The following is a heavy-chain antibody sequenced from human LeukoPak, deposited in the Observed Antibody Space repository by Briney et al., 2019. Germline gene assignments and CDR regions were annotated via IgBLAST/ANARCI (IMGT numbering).Heavy chain of an antibody. V-gene: IGHV4-4*02. CDR1: GGSVINANW. Sequence: SGTLSLTCGVSGGSVINANWWTWVRQPPGKGLEWIGEVHLDGRTNYNPSLESRLTMSVDVSENQVSLKLTFVTAADTAVYYCAREGGFYRPLDYSGQGTLVTVSS. D-gene: IGHD3-3*01. CDR3: AREGGFYRPLDY. CDR2: VHLDGRT. J-gene: IGHJ4*02.